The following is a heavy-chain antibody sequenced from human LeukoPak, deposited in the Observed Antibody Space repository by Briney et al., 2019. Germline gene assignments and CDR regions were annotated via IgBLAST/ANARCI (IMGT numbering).Heavy chain of an antibody. J-gene: IGHJ4*02. V-gene: IGHV3-53*01. Sequence: PGGSLRLSCAASGFTVTSKYMSWVRQAPGKGLEWVSVIYSGDTTYYVASVKGRFTISRDNSRNTLYLQMNSLSVEDTAVYYCARGNDYIWGSYLAYWGQGTLVTVSS. CDR1: GFTVTSKY. CDR2: IYSGDTT. CDR3: ARGNDYIWGSYLAY. D-gene: IGHD3-16*01.